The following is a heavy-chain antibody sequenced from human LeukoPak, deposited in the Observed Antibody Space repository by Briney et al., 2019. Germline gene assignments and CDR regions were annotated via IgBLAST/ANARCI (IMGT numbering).Heavy chain of an antibody. D-gene: IGHD2-15*01. CDR2: ITGSGGIT. V-gene: IGHV3-23*01. CDR1: GFSFSDPG. CDR3: ARHRSGGSQDDAFDI. Sequence: PGGSLRLSCAASGFSFSDPGMNWVRQAPGKGLEWVSGITGSGGITYYADSVKGRFTISRQNAKNSLFLQMNSLRAEDTAVYYCARHRSGGSQDDAFDIWGQGTMVTVSS. J-gene: IGHJ3*02.